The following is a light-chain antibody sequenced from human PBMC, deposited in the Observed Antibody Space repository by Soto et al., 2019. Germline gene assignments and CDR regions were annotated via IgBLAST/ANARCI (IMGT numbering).Light chain of an antibody. V-gene: IGKV3-15*01. J-gene: IGKJ2*01. CDR3: QQYNDWPPMYT. CDR2: GAS. Sequence: EIVMTQSPATLSVSPGERVTLSCRASQSISRNLAWYHQKPGRAPRLLIFGASTTASGVPGRFSGSGSGTEFTLTISSLQSADFAVYYCQQYNDWPPMYTFGQGTKLEIK. CDR1: QSISRN.